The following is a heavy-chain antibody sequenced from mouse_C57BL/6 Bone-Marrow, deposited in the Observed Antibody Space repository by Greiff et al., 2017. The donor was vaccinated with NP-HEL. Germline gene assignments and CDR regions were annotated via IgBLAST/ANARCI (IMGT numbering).Heavy chain of an antibody. D-gene: IGHD1-1*02. CDR1: GYAFSSSC. Sequence: VQLQQSGPELVKPGASVKISCKASGYAFSSSCMNWVKQRPGKGLEWIGRIYPGDGDTNYNGKFKGKATLTADKSSSTAYMQLSSLTSEDSAVYFCARWYWYLDVWGTGTTVTVSS. J-gene: IGHJ1*03. V-gene: IGHV1-82*01. CDR3: ARWYWYLDV. CDR2: IYPGDGDT.